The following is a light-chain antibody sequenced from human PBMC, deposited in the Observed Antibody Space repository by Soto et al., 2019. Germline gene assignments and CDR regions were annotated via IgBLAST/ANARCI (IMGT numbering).Light chain of an antibody. CDR1: SSNIGGGYD. J-gene: IGLJ1*01. Sequence: QSVLTQPPSVSGAPGQRVTISCTGSSSNIGGGYDVHWYQQLPGTAPKLLIYGNSNRPSGVPDRFSGSKSGTSASLAITGLQAEDEADYYCQSYDSSLSGCFGTGTKLTVL. CDR3: QSYDSSLSGC. CDR2: GNS. V-gene: IGLV1-40*01.